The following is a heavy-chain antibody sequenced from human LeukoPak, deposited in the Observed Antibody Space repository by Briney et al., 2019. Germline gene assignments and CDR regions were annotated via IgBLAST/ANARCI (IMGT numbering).Heavy chain of an antibody. V-gene: IGHV4-34*01. Sequence: SETLSLTCAVYGGSFSGYYWSWIRQPPGKGLEWIGEINHSGSTNYNPSLKSRVTISVDTSKNQFSLKLSSVTAADTAVYYCARGGRYCSGGSCSSFGPWGQGTLVTVSS. CDR3: ARGGRYCSGGSCSSFGP. J-gene: IGHJ5*02. CDR1: GGSFSGYY. D-gene: IGHD2-15*01. CDR2: INHSGST.